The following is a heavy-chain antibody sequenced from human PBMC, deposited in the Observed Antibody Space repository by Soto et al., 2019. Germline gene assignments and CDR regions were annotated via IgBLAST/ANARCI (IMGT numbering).Heavy chain of an antibody. D-gene: IGHD6-19*01. Sequence: GGSLRLSCTASGFTFGDYAMSWVRQAPGKGLEWVGFIRSKAYGGTTEYAASVKGRFTISRDDSKSIAYLQMNSLKTEDTAVYYCTRSGIAVALVASDIWGQGTMVTVSS. J-gene: IGHJ3*02. V-gene: IGHV3-49*04. CDR1: GFTFGDYA. CDR3: TRSGIAVALVASDI. CDR2: IRSKAYGGTT.